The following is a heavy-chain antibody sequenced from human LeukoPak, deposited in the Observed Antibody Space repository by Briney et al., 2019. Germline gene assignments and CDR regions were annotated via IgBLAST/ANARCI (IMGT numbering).Heavy chain of an antibody. CDR3: ARGPGYDILTGYSSYYYMDV. J-gene: IGHJ6*03. V-gene: IGHV1-69*06. D-gene: IGHD3-9*01. CDR2: IIPIFGTA. CDR1: GGTFSSYA. Sequence: GASVKVSCKASGGTFSSYAISWVRQAPGQGLEWMGGIIPIFGTANYAQKFQGRVTITADKSTSTAYMELSSLRSEDTAVYYCARGPGYDILTGYSSYYYMDVWGKGTTVTVSS.